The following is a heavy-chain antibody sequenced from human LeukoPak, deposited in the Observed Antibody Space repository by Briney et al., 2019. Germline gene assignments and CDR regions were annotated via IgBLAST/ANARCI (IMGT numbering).Heavy chain of an antibody. Sequence: SVTLSLTCTVSGGSINNYYWSWIRQPAGKGLEWIGRLYSSGSTNYNPSLKSRVTMSVDTSKNQFSLKLSSVTAADTAVYYCARVAYGDYYFDYWGQGTLVTVSS. J-gene: IGHJ4*02. CDR1: GGSINNYY. V-gene: IGHV4-4*07. CDR2: LYSSGST. CDR3: ARVAYGDYYFDY. D-gene: IGHD4-17*01.